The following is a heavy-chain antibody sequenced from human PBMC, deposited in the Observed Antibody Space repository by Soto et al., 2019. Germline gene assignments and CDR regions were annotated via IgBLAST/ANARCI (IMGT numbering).Heavy chain of an antibody. J-gene: IGHJ5*02. CDR1: EFTFSTYS. CDR2: ISSSSRYI. CDR3: ARAPYCSGGSCPSFDP. V-gene: IGHV3-21*01. Sequence: GGSLRLSCAVSEFTFSTYSMNWVRQAPGKGLEWVSSISSSSRYIYYADSVKGRFTISRDNAKNSLYLQMNSLRAEDTAVYYCARAPYCSGGSCPSFDPWGQGTLVTVSS. D-gene: IGHD2-15*01.